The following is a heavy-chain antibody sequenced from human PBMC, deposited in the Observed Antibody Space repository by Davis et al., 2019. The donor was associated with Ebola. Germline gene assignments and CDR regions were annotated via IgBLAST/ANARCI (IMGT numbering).Heavy chain of an antibody. CDR3: ARAASYDILTGYYDY. CDR1: GGSFSGYY. J-gene: IGHJ4*02. V-gene: IGHV4-34*01. CDR2: INHSGST. Sequence: PSETLSLTCAVYGGSFSGYYWSWIRQPPGKGLEWIGEINHSGSTNYNPSLKSRVTISVDTSKNQFSLRLSSVTPADTAVYYCARAASYDILTGYYDYWGQGTLVTVSS. D-gene: IGHD3-9*01.